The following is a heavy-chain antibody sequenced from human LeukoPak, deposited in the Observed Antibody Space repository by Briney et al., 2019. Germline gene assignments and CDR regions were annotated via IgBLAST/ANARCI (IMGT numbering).Heavy chain of an antibody. CDR3: ASEYYDYVWGSYRSDY. V-gene: IGHV4-34*01. CDR2: INHSGST. J-gene: IGHJ4*02. Sequence: PSETLSLTCAVYGGSFSGYYWSWIRQPPGKGLGWIGEINHSGSTNYNPSLKSRVTISVDTSKNQFSLKLSSVTAADTAVYYCASEYYDYVWGSYRSDYWGQGTLVTVSS. CDR1: GGSFSGYY. D-gene: IGHD3-16*02.